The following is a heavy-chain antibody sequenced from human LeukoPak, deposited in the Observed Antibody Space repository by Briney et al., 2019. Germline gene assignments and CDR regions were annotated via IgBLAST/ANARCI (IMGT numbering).Heavy chain of an antibody. CDR2: INWNGGST. V-gene: IGHV3-20*04. J-gene: IGHJ4*02. CDR3: ARVEYGSGSYGYYFDY. CDR1: GFTFDDYG. D-gene: IGHD3-10*01. Sequence: GGSLRLSCAASGFTFDDYGMSWVRQAPGKGLEWVSGINWNGGSTCYADSVKGRFTISIDNAKNSLYLQMNSLRAEDTALYYCARVEYGSGSYGYYFDYWGQGTLVTVSS.